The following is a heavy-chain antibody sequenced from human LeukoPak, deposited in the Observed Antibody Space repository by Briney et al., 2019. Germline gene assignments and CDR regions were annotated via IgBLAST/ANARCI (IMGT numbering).Heavy chain of an antibody. CDR1: GDSISTNYY. Sequence: SETLSLTCTVSGDSISTNYYWSWIRQHPGKGLEWIGYIFYSGDTYYNPSLKGRVTISVDTFKNQFSLKVNSVTAATTAVYYCAKDSSSLSRYYFDYWGQGTLVTVSS. J-gene: IGHJ4*02. V-gene: IGHV4-31*03. CDR2: IFYSGDT. CDR3: AKDSSSLSRYYFDY. D-gene: IGHD6-13*01.